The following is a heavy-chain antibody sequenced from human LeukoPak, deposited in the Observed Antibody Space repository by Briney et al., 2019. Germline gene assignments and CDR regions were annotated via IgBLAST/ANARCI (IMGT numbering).Heavy chain of an antibody. CDR2: ISWNSGRI. V-gene: IGHV3-9*01. CDR3: AKGWELTEIGWFDP. Sequence: PGGSLTLSCAASGFTFDDYAMHWVRPAPGKGLEWVSGISWNSGRIGYADSVKGRFTISRDNAKNSLYLQMNSLRAEDTALYYCAKGWELTEIGWFDPWGQGTLVTVSS. D-gene: IGHD4-23*01. J-gene: IGHJ5*02. CDR1: GFTFDDYA.